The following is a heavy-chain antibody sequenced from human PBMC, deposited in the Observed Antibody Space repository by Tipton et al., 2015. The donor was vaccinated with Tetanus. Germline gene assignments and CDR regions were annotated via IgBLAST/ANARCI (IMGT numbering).Heavy chain of an antibody. CDR1: GFIFSSYG. D-gene: IGHD2-15*01. CDR3: AREADCSGGSCFSGDFDN. CDR2: SWYDGTDQ. J-gene: IGHJ4*02. V-gene: IGHV3-33*01. Sequence: SLRLSCAASGFIFSSYGIHWVRQAPGKGLEWVAVSWYDGTDQYYADSVKGRFTLSRENSKNTLYLQMDSLRAEDTALYYWAREADCSGGSCFSGDFDNWGQGTQVTVSS.